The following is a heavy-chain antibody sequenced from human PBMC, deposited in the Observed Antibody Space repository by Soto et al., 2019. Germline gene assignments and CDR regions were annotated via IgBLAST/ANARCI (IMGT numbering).Heavy chain of an antibody. CDR2: IYYSGST. CDR1: GGSISSGGYY. J-gene: IGHJ4*02. CDR3: ARGPPRYCSSTSCHLDY. D-gene: IGHD2-2*01. V-gene: IGHV4-31*03. Sequence: SETLSLTCTVSGGSISSGGYYWSWIRQHPGKGLEWIGYIYYSGSTYYNPSLKSRVTISVDTSKNQFSLKLSSVTAADTAVYYCARGPPRYCSSTSCHLDYWGQGTLVTVCS.